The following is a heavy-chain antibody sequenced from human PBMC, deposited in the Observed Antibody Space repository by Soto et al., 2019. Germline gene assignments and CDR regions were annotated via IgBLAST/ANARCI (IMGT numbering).Heavy chain of an antibody. CDR1: GFTFSGSA. J-gene: IGHJ5*02. CDR2: IRSKANSYAT. D-gene: IGHD3-22*01. CDR3: TRTYYYDSSGVNWFDP. Sequence: PGGSLRLSXAASGFTFSGSAMHWVRQASGKGLEWVGRIRSKANSYATAYAASVKGRFTISRDDSKNTAYLQMNSLKTEDTAVYYCTRTYYYDSSGVNWFDPWGQGTLVTVSS. V-gene: IGHV3-73*01.